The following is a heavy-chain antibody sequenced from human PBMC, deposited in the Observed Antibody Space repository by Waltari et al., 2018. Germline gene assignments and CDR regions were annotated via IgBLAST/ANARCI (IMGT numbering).Heavy chain of an antibody. Sequence: QVQLQESGPGLVKPSETLSLTCAVSGYSISSGYYWCWIRQPPGKGLEWIGSIYHSGSTSYTPTLNSRVTISGDTSKNQFALKLSSVTAADTAVYYCARDLGLGEGTDYWGQGTLVTVSS. CDR3: ARDLGLGEGTDY. CDR1: GYSISSGYY. CDR2: IYHSGST. V-gene: IGHV4-38-2*02. D-gene: IGHD3-16*01. J-gene: IGHJ4*02.